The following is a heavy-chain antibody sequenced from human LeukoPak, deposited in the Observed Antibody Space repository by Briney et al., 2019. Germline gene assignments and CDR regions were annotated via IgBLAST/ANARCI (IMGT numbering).Heavy chain of an antibody. D-gene: IGHD3-3*01. V-gene: IGHV3-21*01. Sequence: GGSLRLSCAASGFTFSSYSMNWVRQAPGKGLEWVSSISSSSSYIYYADSVKGRFTISRDNAKNSLYLQMNSLRAEDTAVYYCARDKGLWSGYYYYYMDVWGKGTTVTVSS. CDR3: ARDKGLWSGYYYYYMDV. CDR1: GFTFSSYS. J-gene: IGHJ6*03. CDR2: ISSSSSYI.